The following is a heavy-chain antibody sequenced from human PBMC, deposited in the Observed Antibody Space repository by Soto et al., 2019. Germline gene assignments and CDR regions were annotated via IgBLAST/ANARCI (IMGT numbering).Heavy chain of an antibody. V-gene: IGHV2-5*01. J-gene: IGHJ5*02. Sequence: SGPTLVNPTQTLTLTCTFSGFSLSTSGVGVGWIRQPPGKALEWLALIYWNDDKRYSPSLKSRLTITKDTSKNQVVLTMTNMDPVDTATYYCAHSEGYDFWSGSVVERFDPWGQGTLVTVSS. CDR2: IYWNDDK. CDR1: GFSLSTSGVG. D-gene: IGHD3-3*01. CDR3: AHSEGYDFWSGSVVERFDP.